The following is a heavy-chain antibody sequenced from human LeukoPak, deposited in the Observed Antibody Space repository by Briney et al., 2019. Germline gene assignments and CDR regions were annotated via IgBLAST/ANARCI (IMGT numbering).Heavy chain of an antibody. J-gene: IGHJ5*02. V-gene: IGHV3-21*04. Sequence: GGSLRLSCAASGFIFNSHSMNWVRQAPGKGLEWVSSISSTSSYIYYADSVKSRFTISRDNAKNSLYLQMNSLRAEDTALYYCARVGRSSGWFNWFDPWGQGTLVTVSS. CDR3: ARVGRSSGWFNWFDP. CDR1: GFIFNSHS. D-gene: IGHD6-19*01. CDR2: ISSTSSYI.